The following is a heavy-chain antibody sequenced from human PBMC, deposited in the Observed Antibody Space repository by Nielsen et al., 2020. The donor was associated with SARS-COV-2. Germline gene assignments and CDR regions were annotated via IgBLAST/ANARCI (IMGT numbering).Heavy chain of an antibody. D-gene: IGHD2-2*01. J-gene: IGHJ5*02. Sequence: GESLKISCKGSGYSFTNYWIGWVRQMPGKGLEWMGRIDPYDSYTKYGPSFQGHVTISADKSTNTAYLQWSSLTASDTAMYYCVRLSCGSSSCSSGVHWFDPWGQGTLVTVSS. CDR3: VRLSCGSSSCSSGVHWFDP. V-gene: IGHV5-10-1*01. CDR1: GYSFTNYW. CDR2: IDPYDSYT.